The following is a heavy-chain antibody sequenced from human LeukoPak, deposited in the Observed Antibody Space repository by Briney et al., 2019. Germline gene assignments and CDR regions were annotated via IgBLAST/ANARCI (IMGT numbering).Heavy chain of an antibody. J-gene: IGHJ3*02. CDR2: IYYSGST. Sequence: PSQTLSLTCTVSGGSISSGGYYWSWIRQHPGKGLEWIGYIYYSGSTYYNPSLESRVTISVDTSKNQFSLRLSSVTAADTAVYYCARGKIVVVTAIHDALDIWGQGTMVTVSS. V-gene: IGHV4-31*03. D-gene: IGHD2-21*02. CDR1: GGSISSGGYY. CDR3: ARGKIVVVTAIHDALDI.